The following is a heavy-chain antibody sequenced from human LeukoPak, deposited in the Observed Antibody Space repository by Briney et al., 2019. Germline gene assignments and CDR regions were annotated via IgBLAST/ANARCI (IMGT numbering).Heavy chain of an antibody. Sequence: SETLSLTCTVSGGSASSGSYYWSWIRQPPGKGLEWIGYIYYSGSTNYNPSLKSRVTISVDTSKNQFSLKLSSVTAADTAVYYCAQGYWYFDLWGRGTLVTVSS. J-gene: IGHJ2*01. CDR1: GGSASSGSYY. V-gene: IGHV4-61*01. CDR3: AQGYWYFDL. CDR2: IYYSGST.